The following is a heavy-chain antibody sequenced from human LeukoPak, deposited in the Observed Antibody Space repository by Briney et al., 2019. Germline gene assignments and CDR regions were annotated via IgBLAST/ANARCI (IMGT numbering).Heavy chain of an antibody. CDR1: GYTFTGYY. V-gene: IGHV1-2*02. Sequence: ASVKVSCKASGYTFTGYYLHSVRHAPGQGLDWMGWINPNSGGTTYAQNFKGRVTMTWDTSISTAYMELSRLRSDDTAVYYCAREWELLRKYLYHWGQGTLVTVSS. CDR2: INPNSGGT. D-gene: IGHD1-26*01. CDR3: AREWELLRKYLYH. J-gene: IGHJ1*01.